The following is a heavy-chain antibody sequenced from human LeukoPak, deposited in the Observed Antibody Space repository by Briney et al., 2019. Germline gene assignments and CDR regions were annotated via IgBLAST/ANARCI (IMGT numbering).Heavy chain of an antibody. V-gene: IGHV4-34*01. J-gene: IGHJ4*02. CDR3: ARQRYYDSSGYYYRSDLFDY. D-gene: IGHD3-22*01. Sequence: SETLSLTCAVYGGSFSGYYWSWIRQPPGKGLEWIGEINHSGSTNYNPSLKSRVTISVDTSKNQFSLKLSSVTAADTAVYHCARQRYYDSSGYYYRSDLFDYWGQGTLVTVSS. CDR1: GGSFSGYY. CDR2: INHSGST.